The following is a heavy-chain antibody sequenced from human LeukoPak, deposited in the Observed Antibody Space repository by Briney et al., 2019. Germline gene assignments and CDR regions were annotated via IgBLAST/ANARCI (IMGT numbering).Heavy chain of an antibody. Sequence: GGSLRLSCAASGFTFSTYWMHWVRQAPGKGLVWVSGINSDGSRTNYADSVKGRFTISRDNAKSSLYLQMNSLRAEDTAVYYCATLDDILTGYDYWGQGTLVTVSS. J-gene: IGHJ4*02. V-gene: IGHV3-74*01. CDR3: ATLDDILTGYDY. CDR1: GFTFSTYW. D-gene: IGHD3-9*01. CDR2: INSDGSRT.